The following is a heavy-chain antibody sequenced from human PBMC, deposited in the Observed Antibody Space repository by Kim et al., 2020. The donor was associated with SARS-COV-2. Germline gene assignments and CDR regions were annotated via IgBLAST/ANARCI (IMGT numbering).Heavy chain of an antibody. Sequence: SETLSLTCAVYGGSFSGYYWSWIRQPPGKGLEWIGEINHSGSTNYNPSLKSRVTISVDTSKNQFSLKLSSVTAADTAVYYCARGRHSEFGDFWSGYTPRYYYYGMDVWGQGTTVTVSS. J-gene: IGHJ6*02. CDR1: GGSFSGYY. V-gene: IGHV4-34*01. D-gene: IGHD3-3*01. CDR2: INHSGST. CDR3: ARGRHSEFGDFWSGYTPRYYYYGMDV.